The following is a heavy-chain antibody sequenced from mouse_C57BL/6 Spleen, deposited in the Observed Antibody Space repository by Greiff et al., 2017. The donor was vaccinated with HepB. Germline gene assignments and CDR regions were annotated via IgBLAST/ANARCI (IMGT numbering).Heavy chain of an antibody. CDR3: ARGGKTIYGLIFDY. V-gene: IGHV1-53*01. CDR2: INPSNGGT. J-gene: IGHJ2*01. CDR1: GYTFTSYW. D-gene: IGHD1-1*02. Sequence: QVQLQQPGTELVKPGASVKLSCKASGYTFTSYWMHWVKQRPGQGLEWIGNINPSNGGTNYNEKFKSKATLTVDKSSSPAYMQLSSRTSEDSAVYYCARGGKTIYGLIFDYWGQGTTLTVSS.